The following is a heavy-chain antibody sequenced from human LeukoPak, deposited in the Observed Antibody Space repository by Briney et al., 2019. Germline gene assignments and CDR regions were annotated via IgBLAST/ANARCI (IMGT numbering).Heavy chain of an antibody. Sequence: GGSLRLSCAASGFTFDTSIVGWVRQAPGRGLEWVSDISASDGRTFYADSVKGRFTISRDNSKDTLYLQMNSLRAEDTALYYCAKRRRPSGGAYDMWGPGTMVTVPS. CDR1: GFTFDTSI. J-gene: IGHJ3*02. D-gene: IGHD2-15*01. CDR3: AKRRRPSGGAYDM. V-gene: IGHV3-23*01. CDR2: ISASDGRT.